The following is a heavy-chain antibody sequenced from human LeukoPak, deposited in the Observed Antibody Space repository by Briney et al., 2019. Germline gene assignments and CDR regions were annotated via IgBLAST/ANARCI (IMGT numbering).Heavy chain of an antibody. CDR3: AKAPGSYRPFNAFDI. J-gene: IGHJ3*02. CDR1: GFNFNSYT. D-gene: IGHD3-16*02. Sequence: GGSLRLSCAASGFNFNSYTMNLVRLAPGKGLQWVANILASGSPIYYADSVKGRFIISRDNSKNTVYLQMNSLRVEDTAIYYCAKAPGSYRPFNAFDIWGEGTMVTVSS. V-gene: IGHV3-23*05. CDR2: ILASGSPI.